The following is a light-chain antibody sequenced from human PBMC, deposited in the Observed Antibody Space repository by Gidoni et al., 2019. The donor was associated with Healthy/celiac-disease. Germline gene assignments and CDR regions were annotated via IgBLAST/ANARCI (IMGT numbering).Light chain of an antibody. V-gene: IGKV3-11*01. Sequence: EIVLKPSPATLSLSHGERATLSCRSSQSVSSYLAWYQQKPGQAPRLLIYDASNRATGIPARFSGSGSGTDFTLTISSLEPEDFAVYYCQQRSNWLTFGGGTKVEIK. CDR3: QQRSNWLT. J-gene: IGKJ4*01. CDR2: DAS. CDR1: QSVSSY.